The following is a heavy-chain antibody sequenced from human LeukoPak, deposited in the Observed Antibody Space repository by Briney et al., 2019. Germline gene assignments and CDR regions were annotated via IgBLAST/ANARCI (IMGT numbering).Heavy chain of an antibody. J-gene: IGHJ4*02. CDR3: ARRGWRGGYDY. CDR2: TNSDGSST. V-gene: IGHV3-74*01. D-gene: IGHD5-12*01. Sequence: GGSLRLSCAASGFTFSTYWMHWVRQAPGKELVWVSRTNSDGSSTNYADSVKGRFTMSRDNAKNTLYLQMNSLRAEDTAVYYCARRGWRGGYDYWGQGTLVTVSS. CDR1: GFTFSTYW.